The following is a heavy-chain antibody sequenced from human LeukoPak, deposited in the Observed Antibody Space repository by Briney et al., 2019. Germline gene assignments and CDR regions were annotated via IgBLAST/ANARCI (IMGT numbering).Heavy chain of an antibody. CDR2: IYSGGDT. D-gene: IGHD3-22*01. CDR3: VRDRSASSDYYALGY. V-gene: IGHV3-66*01. Sequence: PGGSLRLSCAASGFTVSSKYMTWVRQAPGKGLEWLSAIYSGGDTYYADSVRGRFTISRDNSKNMVYLQMRSLRAEGTAVYYCVRDRSASSDYYALGYWGQGTLVTVSS. J-gene: IGHJ4*02. CDR1: GFTVSSKY.